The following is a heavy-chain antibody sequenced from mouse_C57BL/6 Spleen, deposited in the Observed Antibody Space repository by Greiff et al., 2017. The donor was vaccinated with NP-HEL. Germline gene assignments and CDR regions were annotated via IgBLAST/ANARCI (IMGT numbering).Heavy chain of an antibody. V-gene: IGHV5-17*01. CDR3: ARPGEEVYFDY. Sequence: EVMLVESGGGLVKPGGSLKLSRAASGFTFSDYGMHWVRQAPEKGLEWVAYISSGSSTIYYADTVKGRFTISRDNAKNTLFLQMTSLRSEDTAMYYCARPGEEVYFDYWGQGTTLTVSS. CDR1: GFTFSDYG. CDR2: ISSGSSTI. J-gene: IGHJ2*01.